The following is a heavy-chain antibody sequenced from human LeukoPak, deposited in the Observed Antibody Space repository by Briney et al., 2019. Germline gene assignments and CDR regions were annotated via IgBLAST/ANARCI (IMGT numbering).Heavy chain of an antibody. CDR3: ARADSYDSSGYLFDY. CDR1: GYTFSSYA. CDR2: IIPIFGTA. D-gene: IGHD3-22*01. J-gene: IGHJ4*02. Sequence: GASVKVSCKASGYTFSSYAISWVRQAPGQRLEWMGGIIPIFGTANYAQKFQGRVTITADESTSTAYMELSSLRSEDTAVYYCARADSYDSSGYLFDYWGQGTLVTVSS. V-gene: IGHV1-69*13.